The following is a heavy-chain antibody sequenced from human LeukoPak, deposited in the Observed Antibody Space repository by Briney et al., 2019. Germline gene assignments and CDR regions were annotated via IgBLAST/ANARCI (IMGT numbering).Heavy chain of an antibody. CDR2: ISYDGSNK. CDR1: GFTFSSYA. V-gene: IGHV3-30-3*01. CDR3: ARDNRVVPASYNWFDP. J-gene: IGHJ5*02. D-gene: IGHD2-2*01. Sequence: GRSLRLSCAASGFTFSSYAMHWVRQAPGKGLEWVAVISYDGSNKYYADSVKGRFTISRDNSKNTLYLQMNSLRAEDTAVYYCARDNRVVPASYNWFDPWGQGTLVTVSS.